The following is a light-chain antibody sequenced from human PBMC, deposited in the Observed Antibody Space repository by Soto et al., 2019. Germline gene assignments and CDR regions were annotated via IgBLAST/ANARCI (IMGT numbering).Light chain of an antibody. V-gene: IGKV1-5*03. CDR1: QSISSY. Sequence: DIQMTQSPSSLSASVGDRVTITCGASQSISSYLNWYQQKPGKAPKLLIYKASTLKSGVPSRFSGSGSGTEFTLTIHSLHPDDFATYYCQQYNSYSTFGQGTRWIS. J-gene: IGKJ1*01. CDR2: KAS. CDR3: QQYNSYST.